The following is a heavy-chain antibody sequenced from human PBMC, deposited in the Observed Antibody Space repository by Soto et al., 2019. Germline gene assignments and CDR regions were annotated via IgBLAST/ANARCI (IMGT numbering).Heavy chain of an antibody. V-gene: IGHV1-69*13. CDR3: ARHVPAAGYYYGMDV. CDR2: IIPIFGTA. D-gene: IGHD2-2*01. J-gene: IGHJ6*02. CDR1: GGTFSSYA. Sequence: GASVKVSCKASGGTFSSYAISWVRQAPGQGLEWMGGIIPIFGTANYAQKFQGRVTITADESTSTAYMELSSLRSEDTAVYYCARHVPAAGYYYGMDVWGQGPTVTVSS.